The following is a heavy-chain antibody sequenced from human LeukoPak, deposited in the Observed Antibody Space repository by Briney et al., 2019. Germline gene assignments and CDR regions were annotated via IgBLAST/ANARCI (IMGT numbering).Heavy chain of an antibody. CDR1: GGSISSGSYY. Sequence: PSQTLSLTCSVSGGSISSGSYYWSWIRQPAGKGLEWIGRIYTSGSTNYNPSLKSRVTMSFDASNNQFSLRLSPVTAADTAVYYCARVTTGGYYNCWGQGTLVTVSS. J-gene: IGHJ4*02. CDR3: ARVTTGGYYNC. CDR2: IYTSGST. V-gene: IGHV4-61*02. D-gene: IGHD3-22*01.